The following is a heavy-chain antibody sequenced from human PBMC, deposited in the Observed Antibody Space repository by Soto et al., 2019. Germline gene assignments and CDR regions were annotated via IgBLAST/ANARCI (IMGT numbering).Heavy chain of an antibody. CDR2: IYPGDSDT. D-gene: IGHD3-10*01. V-gene: IGHV5-51*01. CDR1: GYSFTSYW. Sequence: GESLKISCKGSGYSFTSYWIGWVRQMPGKGLEWMGIIYPGDSDTRYSPSFQGQVTISADKSISTAYLQWSSLKASDTAMYYCARQRGEGSELIAFDIWGQGTMVTVSS. CDR3: ARQRGEGSELIAFDI. J-gene: IGHJ3*02.